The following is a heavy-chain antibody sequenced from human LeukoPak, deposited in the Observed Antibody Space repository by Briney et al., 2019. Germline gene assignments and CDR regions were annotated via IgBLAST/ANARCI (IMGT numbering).Heavy chain of an antibody. Sequence: GGSLRLSCVASGFTFSNCAMSWVRQAPGKGLEWVSAISGSGATTHYADSVKGRFTISRGNSKNTLYLQMNSLRAEDTAVYYCARDIVVVVAAHFDYWGQGTLVSVSS. CDR2: ISGSGATT. D-gene: IGHD2-15*01. CDR3: ARDIVVVVAAHFDY. J-gene: IGHJ4*02. CDR1: GFTFSNCA. V-gene: IGHV3-23*01.